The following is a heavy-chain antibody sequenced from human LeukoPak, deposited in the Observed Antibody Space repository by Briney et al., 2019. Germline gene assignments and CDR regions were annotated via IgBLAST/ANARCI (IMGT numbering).Heavy chain of an antibody. CDR1: GFTFSSYA. V-gene: IGHV3-23*01. D-gene: IGHD2-21*01. Sequence: GGSLRLSCAASGFTFSSYAMSWVRQAPGKGLEWVSAISGSGGSTYYADSAKDRFTISRDNSKNTLYLQMNSLRAEDTAVYYCAKAFGHIVVVIALDYWGQGTLVTVSS. J-gene: IGHJ4*02. CDR2: ISGSGGST. CDR3: AKAFGHIVVVIALDY.